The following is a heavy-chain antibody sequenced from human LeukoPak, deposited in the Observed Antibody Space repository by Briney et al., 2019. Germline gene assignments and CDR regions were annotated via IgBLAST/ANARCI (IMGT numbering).Heavy chain of an antibody. V-gene: IGHV3-30*02. J-gene: IGHJ4*02. CDR3: VKTSGGVVVPAAIDY. D-gene: IGHD2-2*01. CDR1: GFTFSSYG. CDR2: IRYDGSNK. Sequence: GGSLRLSCAASGFTFSSYGMHWVRQAPGKGLEWVAFIRYDGSNKYYADSVKGRFTISRDNSKNTLYLQMNSLRPEDTAVYYCVKTSGGVVVPAAIDYWGQGTLVTVSS.